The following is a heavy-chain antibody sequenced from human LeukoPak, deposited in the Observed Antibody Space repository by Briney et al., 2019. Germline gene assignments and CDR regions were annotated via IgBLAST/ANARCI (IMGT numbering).Heavy chain of an antibody. CDR3: ARHPDYGDYAYYFDY. V-gene: IGHV1-2*02. CDR1: GYTFTGYY. D-gene: IGHD4-17*01. CDR2: INPNSGGT. J-gene: IGHJ4*02. Sequence: ASVKVSCKASGYTFTGYYMHWVRQAPGQGLEWMGWINPNSGGTNYAQKFQGRVTMTRDTSISTAYMELSRLRSDDTAVYYCARHPDYGDYAYYFDYWAREPWSPSPQ.